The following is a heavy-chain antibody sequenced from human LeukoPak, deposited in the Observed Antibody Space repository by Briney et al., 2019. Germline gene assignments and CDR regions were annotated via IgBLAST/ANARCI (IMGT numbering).Heavy chain of an antibody. CDR1: GYTFTSYD. D-gene: IGHD2-2*01. CDR3: ARGGCRSTICRKYYFAD. Sequence: ASVKVSCKASGYTFTSYDINWVRQATGQGLEWMGWMNPNSGNTGYAQKFQGRVTITRNTSISTAYMELSSLRSEDTAVYYCARGGCRSTICRKYYFADWGQGTLVTVSS. CDR2: MNPNSGNT. J-gene: IGHJ4*02. V-gene: IGHV1-8*03.